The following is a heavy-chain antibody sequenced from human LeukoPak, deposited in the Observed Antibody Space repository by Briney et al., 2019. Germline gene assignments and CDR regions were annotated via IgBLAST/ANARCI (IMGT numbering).Heavy chain of an antibody. CDR3: TKDRAQQLVLDF. V-gene: IGHV3-23*01. CDR1: GFTFSSYA. Sequence: GGSLRLSCAASGFTFSSYAMSWVRQAPGKGLEWVSAIIGSGSSTYYADSVKGRFTISRDNSKNTLFLQMNSLRAEDTAVYYCTKDRAQQLVLDFWGQGTLVTVSS. D-gene: IGHD6-13*01. CDR2: IIGSGSST. J-gene: IGHJ4*02.